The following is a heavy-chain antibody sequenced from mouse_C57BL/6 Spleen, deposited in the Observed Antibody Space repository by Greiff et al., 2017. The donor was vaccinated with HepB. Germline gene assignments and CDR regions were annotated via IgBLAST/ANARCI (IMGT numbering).Heavy chain of an antibody. V-gene: IGHV1-82*01. Sequence: VQRVESGPELVKPGASVKISCKASGYAFSSSWMNWVKQRPGKGLEWIGRLYPGDGDTNYNGKFKGKATLTADKSSSTAYMQLSSLTSEDSAVYFCARGDYFDYWGQGTTLTVSS. J-gene: IGHJ2*01. CDR2: LYPGDGDT. CDR3: ARGDYFDY. CDR1: GYAFSSSW.